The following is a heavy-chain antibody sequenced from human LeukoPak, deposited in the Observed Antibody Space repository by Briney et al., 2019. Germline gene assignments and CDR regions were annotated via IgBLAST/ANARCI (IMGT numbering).Heavy chain of an antibody. V-gene: IGHV1-2*02. Sequence: GASVKVSCKASGYTFTGYYMHWVRQAPGQGLEWMGWINPNSDGTNYAQKFQGRVTMTRDTSISTAYMELSRLRSDDTAVYYCARDPGVYCTNGVCYPGVFDYWGQGTLVTVSS. CDR3: ARDPGVYCTNGVCYPGVFDY. CDR2: INPNSDGT. J-gene: IGHJ4*02. CDR1: GYTFTGYY. D-gene: IGHD2-8*01.